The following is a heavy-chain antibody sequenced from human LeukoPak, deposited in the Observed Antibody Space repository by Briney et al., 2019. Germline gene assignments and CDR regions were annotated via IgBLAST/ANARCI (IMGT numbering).Heavy chain of an antibody. Sequence: PGGSLRLSYAASGFTFSSYSMNWVRQAPGKGLEWVSSISSSSSYIYYADSVKGRFTISRDNAKNSLYLQMNSLRAEDTAVYYCARLPAAGTVPFDYWGQGTLVTVSS. V-gene: IGHV3-21*01. J-gene: IGHJ4*02. CDR2: ISSSSSYI. CDR3: ARLPAAGTVPFDY. CDR1: GFTFSSYS. D-gene: IGHD6-13*01.